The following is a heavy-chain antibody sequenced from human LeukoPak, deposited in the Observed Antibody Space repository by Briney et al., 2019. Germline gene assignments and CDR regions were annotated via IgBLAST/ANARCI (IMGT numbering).Heavy chain of an antibody. J-gene: IGHJ6*02. CDR2: ISSSSSDK. V-gene: IGHV3-21*01. D-gene: IGHD2-15*01. CDR3: ARVEGYCSGGSCYGMDV. CDR1: GFTFSRFS. Sequence: GGSLRLSCAASGFTFSRFSMKWVRQAPGKGLEWVSSISSSSSDKYYADSVKGRSTISRDNAKNSLYLQLNSLRAEDTAMYYCARVEGYCSGGSCYGMDVWGQGTTVTVSS.